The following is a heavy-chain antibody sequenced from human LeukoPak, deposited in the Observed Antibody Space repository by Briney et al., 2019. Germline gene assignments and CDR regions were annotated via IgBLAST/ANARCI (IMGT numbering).Heavy chain of an antibody. J-gene: IGHJ4*02. CDR1: GFAFSSYS. CDR3: ARGGYYDSSGYRFDY. Sequence: GGSLRLSCAASGFAFSSYSMNWVRQAPGKGLEWVSSISSSSSYIYYADSVKGRFTISRDNAKNSLYLQMNSLRAEDTAVYYCARGGYYDSSGYRFDYWGQGTLVTVSS. D-gene: IGHD3-22*01. V-gene: IGHV3-21*01. CDR2: ISSSSSYI.